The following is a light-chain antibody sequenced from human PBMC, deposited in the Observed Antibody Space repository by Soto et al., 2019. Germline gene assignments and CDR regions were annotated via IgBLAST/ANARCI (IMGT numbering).Light chain of an antibody. J-gene: IGKJ5*01. V-gene: IGKV3-15*01. CDR1: QSVSSK. Sequence: ETVMTQSPATLSLSPGERATLSCRASQSVSSKLVWYQQKPGQAPRFLIYGASTRATGIPVRFSGSGFGTEFTLTISSLQSEDFAVYYCQQYKNWPLFGQGTRLEIK. CDR2: GAS. CDR3: QQYKNWPL.